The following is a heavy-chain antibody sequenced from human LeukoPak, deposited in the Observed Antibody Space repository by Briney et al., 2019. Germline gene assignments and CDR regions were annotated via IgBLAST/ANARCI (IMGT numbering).Heavy chain of an antibody. CDR3: ATTTYYYDSSGYYPVDC. CDR1: GGSFSGYY. Sequence: SETLSLTCAVYGGSFSGYYWSWIRQPPGKGLEWIGEINHSGSTNYNPSLKSRVTISVDTSKNQFSLKLSSVTAADTAVYYCATTTYYYDSSGYYPVDCWGQGTLVTVSS. D-gene: IGHD3-22*01. J-gene: IGHJ4*02. CDR2: INHSGST. V-gene: IGHV4-34*01.